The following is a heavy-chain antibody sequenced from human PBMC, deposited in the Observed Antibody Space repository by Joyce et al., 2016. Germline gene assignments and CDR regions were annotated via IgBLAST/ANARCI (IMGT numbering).Heavy chain of an antibody. D-gene: IGHD3/OR15-3a*01. Sequence: QVQLEQSGGGVVHPGRSLRLSCVVSGLDFSIYAMNWVRQSPDKGLEWVAAITKDGNRRYTADSVKGRFSVSRDNSESTLYLQMDSLRPEDTAIYFCTNLDTLGTTLDYWGRGSLVIISP. CDR3: TNLDTLGTTLDY. J-gene: IGHJ4*01. V-gene: IGHV3-30*18. CDR1: GLDFSIYA. CDR2: ITKDGNRR.